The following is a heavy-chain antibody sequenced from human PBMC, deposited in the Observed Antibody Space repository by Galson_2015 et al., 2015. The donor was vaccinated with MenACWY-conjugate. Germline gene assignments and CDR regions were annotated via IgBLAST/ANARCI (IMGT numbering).Heavy chain of an antibody. D-gene: IGHD1-14*01. CDR1: GFTFSTFG. CDR2: ISSSGSRT. CDR3: AKAAFGGTIGEVLAFDS. V-gene: IGHV3-23*05. J-gene: IGHJ3*01. Sequence: SLRLSCAVSGFTFSTFGMSWVRQAPGKGLEWVAAISSSGSRTYYADSVKGRFIISRDNSDNSLYLQMNSLRAEDTAVYYCAKAAFGGTIGEVLAFDSWGQGTMITVSS.